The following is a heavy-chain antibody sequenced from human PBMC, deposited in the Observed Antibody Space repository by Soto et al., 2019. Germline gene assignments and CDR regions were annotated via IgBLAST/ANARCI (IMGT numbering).Heavy chain of an antibody. J-gene: IGHJ6*02. V-gene: IGHV6-1*01. D-gene: IGHD3-3*01. Sequence: SQTLTLTCAISGDSVSSNSAAWNWIRPSPSRGLEWLGRTYYRSKWYNDYAVSVKSRITINPDTSKNQFSLQLNSVTPEDTAVYYCARDSGGINDFWSGYYYYGMDVWGQGTTVTVSS. CDR1: GDSVSSNSAA. CDR3: ARDSGGINDFWSGYYYYGMDV. CDR2: TYYRSKWYN.